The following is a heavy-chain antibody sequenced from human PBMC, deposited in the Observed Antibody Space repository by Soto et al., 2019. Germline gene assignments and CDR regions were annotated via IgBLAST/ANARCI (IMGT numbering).Heavy chain of an antibody. CDR2: ISGSGDGT. CDR3: AKVAVDTALVGFGYYYMDV. CDR1: GFTFSNYA. Sequence: EVQLLESGGGSVQPGGSLRLSCAASGFTFSNYAMSWVRQAPGKGQEWVSRISGSGDGTTYADSVKGRFTVSRDNSKNTLYLQMNSLRAEDTAVYYCAKVAVDTALVGFGYYYMDVWGKGTTVTVSS. V-gene: IGHV3-23*01. J-gene: IGHJ6*03. D-gene: IGHD5-18*01.